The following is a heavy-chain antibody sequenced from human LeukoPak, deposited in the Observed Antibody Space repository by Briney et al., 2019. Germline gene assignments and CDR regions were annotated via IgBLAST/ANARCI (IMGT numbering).Heavy chain of an antibody. J-gene: IGHJ3*02. V-gene: IGHV3-66*01. CDR2: IYSGGST. Sequence: PGGSLRLSCAASGFSVSSNYMTWVRQAPGKGLEWVSVIYSGGSTYYTDSVKGRFTLSRDNSKNTLFLQMNSLRAEDTAVYYCAREPQCDCSGYDAFDIWGQGTMVTVSS. D-gene: IGHD3-22*01. CDR3: AREPQCDCSGYDAFDI. CDR1: GFSVSSNY.